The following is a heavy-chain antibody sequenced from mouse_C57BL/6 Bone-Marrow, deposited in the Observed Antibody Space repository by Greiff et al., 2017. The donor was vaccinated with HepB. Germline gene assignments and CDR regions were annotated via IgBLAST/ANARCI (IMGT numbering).Heavy chain of an antibody. V-gene: IGHV1-26*01. CDR1: GYTFTDYY. CDR2: INPNNGGT. Sequence: EVQLQQSGPELVKPGASVKISCKASGYTFTDYYMNWVKQSHGKSLEWIGDINPNNGGTSYNQKFKGKATLTVDKSSSTAYMELRSLTSEDSAVYYCAIGGYGSRWGQGTTLTVSS. J-gene: IGHJ2*01. CDR3: AIGGYGSR. D-gene: IGHD1-1*01.